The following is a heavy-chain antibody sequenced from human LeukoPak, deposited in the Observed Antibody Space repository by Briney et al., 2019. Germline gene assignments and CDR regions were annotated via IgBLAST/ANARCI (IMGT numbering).Heavy chain of an antibody. J-gene: IGHJ6*02. CDR1: GFTFSSYG. CDR2: IWYDGSNQ. V-gene: IGHV3-33*01. CDR3: AREKVGCSSTSCQDYYYYGMDV. Sequence: QPGRSLRLSCAASGFTFSSYGMHWVRQAPGKGLEWVAVIWYDGSNQYYADSVKGRFTISRDNSKNTLYLQMNSLRAEDTAVYYCAREKVGCSSTSCQDYYYYGMDVWGQGTTVTVSS. D-gene: IGHD2-2*01.